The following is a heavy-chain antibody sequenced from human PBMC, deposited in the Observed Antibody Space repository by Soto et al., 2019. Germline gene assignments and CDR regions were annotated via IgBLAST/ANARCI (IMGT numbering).Heavy chain of an antibody. V-gene: IGHV1-18*01. D-gene: IGHD6-13*01. CDR1: GYTFTSYG. CDR2: ISAYNGNT. CDR3: ARSIAAAVDVDY. Sequence: QVQLVQSGAEVKKPGASVKVSCKASGYTFTSYGISWVRQAPGQGREWMGWISAYNGNTNYAQKLQGRVTMTTDTSTSTDYMERRSLRSDDTAVYYCARSIAAAVDVDYWGQGTPVTVSS. J-gene: IGHJ4*02.